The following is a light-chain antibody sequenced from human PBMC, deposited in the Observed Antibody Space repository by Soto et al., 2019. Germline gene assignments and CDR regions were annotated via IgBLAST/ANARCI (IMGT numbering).Light chain of an antibody. CDR2: AAS. Sequence: DLQMTQSPSSLSASVGDRVTITCRASQTIRRNLNWYQQKPGKAPNLLIYAASGLQSGVPSRFSGSGSGTDFTLTISSLQPKDFATYYCQQTYSTPWTFGQGTKVESK. CDR1: QTIRRN. CDR3: QQTYSTPWT. V-gene: IGKV1-39*01. J-gene: IGKJ1*01.